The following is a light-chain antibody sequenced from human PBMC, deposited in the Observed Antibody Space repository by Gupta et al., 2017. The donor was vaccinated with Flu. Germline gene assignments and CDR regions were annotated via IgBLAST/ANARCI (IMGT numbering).Light chain of an antibody. CDR2: WAS. CDR1: QSVLYSSNNKNY. Sequence: DIVMTKSPDSLAVSVGARATINCKASQSVLYSSNNKNYVAWYQQKPGQPPKLLIYWASTRESGVPDRFSGSGSGTDFTLTISSLQAEDVAVYYCQQYYSTRTFGQGTKVEIK. V-gene: IGKV4-1*01. CDR3: QQYYSTRT. J-gene: IGKJ1*01.